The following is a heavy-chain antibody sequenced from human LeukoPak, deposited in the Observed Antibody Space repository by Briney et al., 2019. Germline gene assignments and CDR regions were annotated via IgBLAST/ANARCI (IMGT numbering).Heavy chain of an antibody. CDR3: AKSFLTTASGTGRAFDL. J-gene: IGHJ3*01. CDR2: ISGSGGST. Sequence: GGSLRLSCAASGFTFSSYAMSWVRQAPGKGLEWVSAISGSGGSTYYADSVKGRFTISRDNSKNTLYLQMNSLRADDTAEYYCAKSFLTTASGTGRAFDLWGQGTMVTVSS. D-gene: IGHD1-26*01. V-gene: IGHV3-23*01. CDR1: GFTFSSYA.